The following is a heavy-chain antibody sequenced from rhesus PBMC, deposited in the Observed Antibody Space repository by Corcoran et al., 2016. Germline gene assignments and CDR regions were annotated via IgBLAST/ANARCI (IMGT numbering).Heavy chain of an antibody. CDR3: VSGHGSLDV. V-gene: IGHV4S9*01. CDR2: IYGSSVST. J-gene: IGHJ5-2*02. CDR1: GGSISDNYY. Sequence: QVQLQESGPGLVKPSETLSLTCAVSGGSISDNYYWNWIRQPPGKGLAWIGNIYGSSVSTYYHPSLQSRVTNSKATSKNQFSLKLSSVTAADTAVYYWVSGHGSLDVWGRGVLVTVSS.